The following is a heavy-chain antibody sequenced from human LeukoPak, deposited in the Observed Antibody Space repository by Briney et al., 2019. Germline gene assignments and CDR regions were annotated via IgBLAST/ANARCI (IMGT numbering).Heavy chain of an antibody. V-gene: IGHV3-23*01. J-gene: IGHJ3*02. CDR3: AKGLYIVGATGWAFDI. CDR1: GFTFSSYA. Sequence: GGSLRLSCAASGFTFSSYAMSWVRQAPGKGLEWVSAISGSGGSTYYADSVKGRFTISRDNSKNTLYLQMNSLRAEDTAVYYCAKGLYIVGATGWAFDIWGQGTMVTVSS. D-gene: IGHD1-26*01. CDR2: ISGSGGST.